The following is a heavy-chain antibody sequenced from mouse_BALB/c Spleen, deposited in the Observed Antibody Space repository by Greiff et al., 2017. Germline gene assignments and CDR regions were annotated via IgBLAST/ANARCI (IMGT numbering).Heavy chain of an antibody. J-gene: IGHJ2*01. D-gene: IGHD1-1*01. V-gene: IGHV5-12-2*01. CDR1: GFTFSSYT. CDR2: ISNGGGST. CDR3: ARQGYGSSYDYFDY. Sequence: EVKLVESGGGLVQPGGSLKLSCAASGFTFSSYTMSWVRQTPEKRLEWVAYISNGGGSTYYPDTVKGRFTISRDNAKNTLYLQMSSLKSEDTAMYYCARQGYGSSYDYFDYWGQGTTLTVSS.